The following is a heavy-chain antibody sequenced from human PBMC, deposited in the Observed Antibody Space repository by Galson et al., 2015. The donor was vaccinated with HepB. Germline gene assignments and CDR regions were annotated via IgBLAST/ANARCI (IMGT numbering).Heavy chain of an antibody. CDR3: ARDQGMVRGPTHYYGMDV. CDR2: IWYDGSNK. J-gene: IGHJ6*02. Sequence: SLRLSCAASGFTFSSYGMHWVRQAPGKGLEWVAVIWYDGSNKYYADSVKGRFTISRDNSKNTLYLQMNSLRAEDTAVYYCARDQGMVRGPTHYYGMDVWGQGTTVTVSS. CDR1: GFTFSSYG. D-gene: IGHD3-10*01. V-gene: IGHV3-33*01.